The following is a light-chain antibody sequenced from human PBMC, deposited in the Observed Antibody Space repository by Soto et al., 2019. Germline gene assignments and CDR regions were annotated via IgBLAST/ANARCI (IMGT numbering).Light chain of an antibody. J-gene: IGLJ2*01. Sequence: QSALTQPASVSGSPGQSITISCTGTSSDVGGYNYVSWYQQHPGKAPKLMIYDVSNRPSGVSNRFSGYKSGNTASLTISGLQAADEADYYCSSYTSSGTLMVFGGGTKLTVL. V-gene: IGLV2-14*01. CDR1: SSDVGGYNY. CDR3: SSYTSSGTLMV. CDR2: DVS.